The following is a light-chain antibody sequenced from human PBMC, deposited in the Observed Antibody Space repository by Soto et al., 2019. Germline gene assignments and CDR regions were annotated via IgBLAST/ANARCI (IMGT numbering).Light chain of an antibody. CDR2: GAS. CDR1: QSVTSNS. V-gene: IGKV3-20*01. CDR3: QQYGSSPPT. J-gene: IGKJ1*01. Sequence: EIVLTQSPDTLSLSPGERGTLSCGASQSVTSNSLAWYQQKAGQAPRLLIYGASTRATGIPDRFRGSGSGADFTLTISSLEPEDFAVYVCQQYGSSPPTFGQGTKVDVK.